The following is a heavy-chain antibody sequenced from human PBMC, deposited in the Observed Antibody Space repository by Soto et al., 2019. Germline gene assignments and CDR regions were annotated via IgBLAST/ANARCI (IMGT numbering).Heavy chain of an antibody. V-gene: IGHV1-8*02. CDR1: GGTFSSYA. Sequence: ASVKVSCKASGGTFSSYAISWVRQATGQGLEWMGWMNPNSGNTGYAQKFQGRVTMTRNTSISTAYMELSSLRSEDTAVYYCAREYYYDSSGYYYVLVYWGQGTLVTVSS. D-gene: IGHD3-22*01. CDR3: AREYYYDSSGYYYVLVY. J-gene: IGHJ4*02. CDR2: MNPNSGNT.